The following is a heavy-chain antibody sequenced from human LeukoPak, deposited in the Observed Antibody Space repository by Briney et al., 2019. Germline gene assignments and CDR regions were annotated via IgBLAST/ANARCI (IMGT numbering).Heavy chain of an antibody. J-gene: IGHJ6*02. Sequence: PSETLSLTCTVSGGSISSYYWSWIRQPPGKGLEWIGYIYYSGSTNYNPSLKSRVTISVDTSKNQFSLKLSSVTAADTAVYYCARDSSGYRYYNYGMNVWGQGTTVTVSS. D-gene: IGHD3-22*01. CDR2: IYYSGST. CDR1: GGSISSYY. V-gene: IGHV4-59*01. CDR3: ARDSSGYRYYNYGMNV.